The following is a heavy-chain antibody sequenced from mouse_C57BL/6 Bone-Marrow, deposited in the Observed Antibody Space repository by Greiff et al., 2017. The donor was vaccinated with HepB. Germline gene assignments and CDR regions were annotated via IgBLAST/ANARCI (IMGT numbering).Heavy chain of an antibody. Sequence: EVMLVESGGGLVKPGGSLKLSCAASGFTFSSYAMSWVRQTPEKRLEWVATISDGGSYTYYPDNVKGRFTISRDNAKNNLYLQMSHLKSEDTAMYYCARVHMITTDFDYWGQGTTLTVSS. CDR3: ARVHMITTDFDY. D-gene: IGHD2-4*01. V-gene: IGHV5-4*03. J-gene: IGHJ2*01. CDR1: GFTFSSYA. CDR2: ISDGGSYT.